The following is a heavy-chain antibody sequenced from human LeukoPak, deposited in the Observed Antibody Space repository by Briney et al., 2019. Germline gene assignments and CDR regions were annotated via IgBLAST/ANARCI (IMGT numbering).Heavy chain of an antibody. V-gene: IGHV4-34*01. Sequence: SETLSLTCAVYDGSFNDYYWSWIRQPPGQGLEWIGEIHHIGSTKYNPSLQSRVTISVDTSENQFSLKLRSVTAADTAVYYCARDRKYYYHMDVWGKGTTVTVSS. CDR3: ARDRKYYYHMDV. J-gene: IGHJ6*03. CDR1: DGSFNDYY. CDR2: IHHIGST. D-gene: IGHD1-14*01.